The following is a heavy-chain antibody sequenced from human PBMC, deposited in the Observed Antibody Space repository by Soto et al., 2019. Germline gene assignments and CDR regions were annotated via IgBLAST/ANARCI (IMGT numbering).Heavy chain of an antibody. CDR2: ISGSGGST. J-gene: IGHJ4*02. CDR1: GFTFSRYA. D-gene: IGHD3-3*01. Sequence: PGGSLRLSCAASGFTFSRYAMSWVRQAPGKGLEWVSAISGSGGSTYYADSVKGRFTISRDNSKNTLYLQMNSLRAEDTAVYYCAKDHAIFGVVTSYFDYWGQGTLVTVSS. V-gene: IGHV3-23*01. CDR3: AKDHAIFGVVTSYFDY.